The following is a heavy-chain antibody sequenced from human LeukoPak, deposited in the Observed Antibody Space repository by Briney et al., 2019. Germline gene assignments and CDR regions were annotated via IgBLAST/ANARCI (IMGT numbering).Heavy chain of an antibody. CDR2: ISAYNGNT. CDR1: GYTFTSYG. Sequence: ASVKVSCKASGYTFTSYGISWVRQAPGQGLEWMGWISAYNGNTNYAQKLQGRVTMTTDTSTSTAYMELRSLRSDDTAVYYCARFGDIVVVPAAIWFDPWGKGTLVTVSS. D-gene: IGHD2-2*01. J-gene: IGHJ5*02. V-gene: IGHV1-18*01. CDR3: ARFGDIVVVPAAIWFDP.